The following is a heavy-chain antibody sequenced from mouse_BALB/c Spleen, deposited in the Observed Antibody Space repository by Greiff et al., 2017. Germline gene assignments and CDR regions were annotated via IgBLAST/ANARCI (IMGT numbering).Heavy chain of an antibody. CDR1: GFTFSSYA. CDR3: ARHDDGWGAMDY. Sequence: EVQLVESGGGLVKPGGSLKLSCAASGFTFSSYAMSWVRQTPEKRLEWVATISSGGSYTYYPDSVKGRFTISRDNAKNTLYLQMSSLRSEDTAMYYCARHDDGWGAMDYWGQGTSVTVSS. J-gene: IGHJ4*01. V-gene: IGHV5-9-3*01. D-gene: IGHD2-3*01. CDR2: ISSGGSYT.